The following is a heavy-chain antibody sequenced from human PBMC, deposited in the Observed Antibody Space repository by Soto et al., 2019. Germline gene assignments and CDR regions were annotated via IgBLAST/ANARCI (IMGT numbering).Heavy chain of an antibody. CDR3: ARVTEGVFDY. V-gene: IGHV3-33*01. Sequence: GGSLRLCCAASGFTFSSSGMLWVRQAPGRGLEWVTIIWPDGSNKYYADSVKGRFTISRDNSKNTLYLEMNSLRAEDTAVYYCARVTEGVFDYWGQGILVTVSS. J-gene: IGHJ4*02. D-gene: IGHD3-10*01. CDR2: IWPDGSNK. CDR1: GFTFSSSG.